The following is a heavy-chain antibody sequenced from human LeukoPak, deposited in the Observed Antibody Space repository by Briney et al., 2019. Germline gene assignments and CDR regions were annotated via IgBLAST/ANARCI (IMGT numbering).Heavy chain of an antibody. CDR2: IYYSGST. D-gene: IGHD2-2*01. V-gene: IGHV4-59*11. CDR1: GGSISSHY. J-gene: IGHJ3*02. CDR3: ARNGYEDAFDI. Sequence: SETLSLTCTVSGGSISSHYWSWIRQPPGKGLEWIGYIYYSGSTNYNPSLKSRVTISVDTSKNQFSLKLSSVTAADTAVYYCARNGYEDAFDIWGQGTMVTVSS.